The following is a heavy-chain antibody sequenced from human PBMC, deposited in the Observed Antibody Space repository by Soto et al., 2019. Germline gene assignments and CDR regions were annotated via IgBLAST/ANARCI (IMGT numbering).Heavy chain of an antibody. Sequence: ASVKVSCKASGYTFTTYYMQWVRQAPGQRLEWMGWINAGNGNTKYSQKIQGRVTITRDTSASTAYMELSSLRSEDTAVYYCATANIVAAPYGMDVWGQGSTVPVSS. J-gene: IGHJ6*02. CDR2: INAGNGNT. CDR3: ATANIVAAPYGMDV. V-gene: IGHV1-3*01. D-gene: IGHD6-13*01. CDR1: GYTFTTYY.